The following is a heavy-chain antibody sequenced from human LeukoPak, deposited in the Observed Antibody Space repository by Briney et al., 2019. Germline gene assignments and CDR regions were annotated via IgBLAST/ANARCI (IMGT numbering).Heavy chain of an antibody. CDR2: IYHSGST. J-gene: IGHJ4*02. CDR1: GGSISSGGYS. D-gene: IGHD2-15*01. CDR3: ARAPYCSGGSCYRHPIHFDY. V-gene: IGHV4-30-2*01. Sequence: SETLSLTCTVSGGSISSGGYSWSWIRQPPGKGLEWIGYIYHSGSTYYNPSLKSRVTISVDRSKNQFSLKLSSVTAADTAVYYCARAPYCSGGSCYRHPIHFDYWGQGTLVTVSS.